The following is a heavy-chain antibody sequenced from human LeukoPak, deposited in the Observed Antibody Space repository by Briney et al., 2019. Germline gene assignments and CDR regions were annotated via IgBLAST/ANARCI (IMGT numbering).Heavy chain of an antibody. CDR3: ARQWEDSSGWYRVFDI. J-gene: IGHJ3*02. CDR1: GGSFSGYY. D-gene: IGHD6-19*01. Sequence: PSETLSVTCAVYGGSFSGYYWSWIRQPPGKGLEWIGSFYYSGTTYYNPSLKSRVTISVDTSKNQFSLRLTSVTAADTALYYCARQWEDSSGWYRVFDIWGQGTMVTVSS. CDR2: FYYSGTT. V-gene: IGHV4-34*01.